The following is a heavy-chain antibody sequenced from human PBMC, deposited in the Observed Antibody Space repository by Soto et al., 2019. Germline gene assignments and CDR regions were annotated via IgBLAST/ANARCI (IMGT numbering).Heavy chain of an antibody. V-gene: IGHV4-30-4*02. Sequence: PSGTLSITCTGSADYFRGADHYWRRLGPPLGKGPEWIGYTYYNGDTKYNPARKSRVTMSVDTSKNQFSLRLSSVTAADTAVHFCARGPGYIDGWRTFDFWGRGILVTVSS. J-gene: IGHJ4*02. CDR2: TYYNGDT. D-gene: IGHD6-19*01. CDR3: ARGPGYIDGWRTFDF. CDR1: ADYFRGADHY.